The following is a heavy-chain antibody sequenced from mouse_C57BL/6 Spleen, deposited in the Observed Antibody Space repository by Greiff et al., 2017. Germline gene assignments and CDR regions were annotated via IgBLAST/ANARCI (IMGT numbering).Heavy chain of an antibody. V-gene: IGHV1-42*01. CDR2: INPSTGGT. CDR3: ARGTGKAGFAY. D-gene: IGHD4-1*01. CDR1: GYSFTGYY. Sequence: VQLQQSGPELVKPGASVKISCKASGYSFTGYYMNWVKQSPEKSLEWIGEINPSTGGTTYNQKFKAKATLTVDKSSSTAYMQLKSLTSEDSAVYYCARGTGKAGFAYWGQGTLVTVSA. J-gene: IGHJ3*01.